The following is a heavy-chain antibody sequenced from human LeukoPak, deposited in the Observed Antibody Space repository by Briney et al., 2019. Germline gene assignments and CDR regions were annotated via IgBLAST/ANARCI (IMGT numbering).Heavy chain of an antibody. CDR2: IGTAGDT. J-gene: IGHJ6*02. CDR3: ARGLSRFGELLYYYYYGMDV. D-gene: IGHD3-10*01. V-gene: IGHV3-13*01. Sequence: GGSLRLSCAASGFTFSSYNMHWVRQATGKGLEWVSAIGTAGDTYYPGSVKGRFTISREKAKNSLYLQMNSLRAGDTAVYYCARGLSRFGELLYYYYYGMDVWGQGTTVTVSS. CDR1: GFTFSSYN.